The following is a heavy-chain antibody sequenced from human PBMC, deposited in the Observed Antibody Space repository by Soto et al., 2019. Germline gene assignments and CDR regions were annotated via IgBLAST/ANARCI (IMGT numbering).Heavy chain of an antibody. V-gene: IGHV1-2*02. CDR3: AGEHVLMFASYDAFNV. J-gene: IGHJ3*01. Sequence: VASVKVSCKASGYTFTGYYMHWVRQAPGQGLEWMGWINPNSGGTNYAQKFQGRFTISRDNSKDTLYLQMNSLRGDDTALYYCAGEHVLMFASYDAFNVWGQGTLVTVSS. D-gene: IGHD2-21*01. CDR2: INPNSGGT. CDR1: GYTFTGYY.